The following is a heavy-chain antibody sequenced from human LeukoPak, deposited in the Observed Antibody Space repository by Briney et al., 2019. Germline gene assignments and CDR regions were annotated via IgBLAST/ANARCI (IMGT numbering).Heavy chain of an antibody. J-gene: IGHJ4*02. V-gene: IGHV3-74*01. D-gene: IGHD3-16*01. CDR2: INSDGFST. CDR3: ARDEHLWEISH. CDR1: GFTFRSYW. Sequence: GSLRLSCAASGFTFRSYWMHWVRQAPGKGLVWVSRINSDGFSTSYADSVKGRFTISRDNAKNSVHLQMNSLRAEDTAVYYCARDEHLWEISHWGQGTLVTVSS.